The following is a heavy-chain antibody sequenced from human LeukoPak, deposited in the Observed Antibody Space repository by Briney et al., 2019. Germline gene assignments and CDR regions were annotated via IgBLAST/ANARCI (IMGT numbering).Heavy chain of an antibody. V-gene: IGHV3-7*01. CDR2: IKQDGSEK. D-gene: IGHD5-24*01. CDR1: GFTFSSYS. J-gene: IGHJ4*02. Sequence: GGSLRLSCAASGFTFSSYSMNWVRQAPGKGLEWVANIKQDGSEKYYVDSVKGRFTISRDNAKNSLYLQMNSLRAEDTAVYYCARDLLDGYNAYFDHWGQGTLVTVSS. CDR3: ARDLLDGYNAYFDH.